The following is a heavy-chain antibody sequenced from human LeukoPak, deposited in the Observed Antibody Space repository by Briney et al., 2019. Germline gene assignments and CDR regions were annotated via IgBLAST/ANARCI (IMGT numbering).Heavy chain of an antibody. CDR3: VTRVKSTGDY. J-gene: IGHJ4*02. Sequence: GGSLRLSCEASGFPFSNVWMNWVRQAPGKGLEWIGRIKTKTDGGTTEYAAPVKGRFTISRDDSKNTVYLQMNSLKTEDTALYYCVTRVKSTGDYWGQGTLVTVSS. V-gene: IGHV3-15*01. CDR1: GFPFSNVW. CDR2: IKTKTDGGTT. D-gene: IGHD1-1*01.